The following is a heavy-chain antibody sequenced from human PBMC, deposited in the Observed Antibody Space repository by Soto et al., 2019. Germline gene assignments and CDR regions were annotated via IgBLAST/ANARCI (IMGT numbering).Heavy chain of an antibody. CDR1: GGSVSGYY. J-gene: IGHJ6*02. V-gene: IGHV4-34*01. CDR3: AGKRWEAAGHYYYYYGMDV. Sequence: AXGTLSLTFAVYGGSVSGYYWSWIRQPPGKGLEWIGEINHSVSTNYNPSLKSRVTISVDTSKNQFSLKLSSVTAADTAVYYCAGKRWEAAGHYYYYYGMDVWGQGTTVTVSS. CDR2: INHSVST. D-gene: IGHD6-13*01.